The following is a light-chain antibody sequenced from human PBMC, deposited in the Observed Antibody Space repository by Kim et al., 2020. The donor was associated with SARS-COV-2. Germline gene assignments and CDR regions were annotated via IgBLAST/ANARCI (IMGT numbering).Light chain of an antibody. CDR2: KAS. Sequence: DIQMTQSPSTLSASVEDRVTITCRASQSISRFLAWYQQKPGKAPKLLIYKASTLESGVPSRFSGSGSGTEFTLTISSLQPDDFATYYCQQYNTYPYTFGQGTKLEI. CDR1: QSISRF. CDR3: QQYNTYPYT. J-gene: IGKJ2*01. V-gene: IGKV1-5*03.